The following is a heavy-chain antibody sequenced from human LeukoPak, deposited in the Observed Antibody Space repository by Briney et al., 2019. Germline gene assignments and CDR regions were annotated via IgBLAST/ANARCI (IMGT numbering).Heavy chain of an antibody. CDR2: INPNSGGT. V-gene: IGHV1-2*02. CDR1: GYTFTGYY. CDR3: ARGAYSSGWYEGELDY. J-gene: IGHJ4*02. D-gene: IGHD6-19*01. Sequence: ASVKVSCKASGYTFTGYYMHWVRQAAGQRLEWMGWINPNSGGTNYAQKFQGRVTMTRDTSISTAYMELSRLRSDDTAVYYCARGAYSSGWYEGELDYWGQGTLVTVSS.